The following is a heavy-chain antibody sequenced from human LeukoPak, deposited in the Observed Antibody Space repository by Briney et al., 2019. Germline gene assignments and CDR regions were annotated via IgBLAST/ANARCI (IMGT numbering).Heavy chain of an antibody. CDR2: ISGSGGST. V-gene: IGHV3-23*01. Sequence: GGSLRLSCAASGFTFSSYAMSWVRQAPGKGLEWVSDISGSGGSTYYADSVKGRFTISRDNSKNTLYLQMNSLRAEDTAVYYCAKDPYSSSPNNWFDPWGQGTLVTVSS. D-gene: IGHD6-6*01. CDR3: AKDPYSSSPNNWFDP. J-gene: IGHJ5*02. CDR1: GFTFSSYA.